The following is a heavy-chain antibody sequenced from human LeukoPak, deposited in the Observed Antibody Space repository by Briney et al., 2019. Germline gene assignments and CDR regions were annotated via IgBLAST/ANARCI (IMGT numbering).Heavy chain of an antibody. D-gene: IGHD5-24*01. CDR2: IYYTGST. CDR1: GFTFSSYSMN. CDR3: ARHGRDGYNYRGVFDN. Sequence: GSLRLSCAASGFTFSSYSMNWVRQPPGKGLEWIGTIYYTGSTYYNPSLRSRVTISVDTSKNQFSLRLSSVTAADTAVFYCARHGRDGYNYRGVFDNWGQGTLVTVSS. V-gene: IGHV4-39*01. J-gene: IGHJ4*02.